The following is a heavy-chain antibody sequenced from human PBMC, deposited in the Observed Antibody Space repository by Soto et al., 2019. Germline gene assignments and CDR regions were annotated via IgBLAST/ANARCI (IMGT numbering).Heavy chain of an antibody. CDR3: ARDQSIRTIGAYSMYYYGMDV. D-gene: IGHD3-3*02. CDR1: GYTFTRSG. CDR2: INPDNGNT. Sequence: ASVKVSCKASGYTFTRSGISWVRQAPGQGLEWLGWINPDNGNTNYAQHLQGRVSLTTDTSTSTAYMDLRSLRSDDTAVYYCARDQSIRTIGAYSMYYYGMDVWGQGTTVTVSS. V-gene: IGHV1-18*01. J-gene: IGHJ6*02.